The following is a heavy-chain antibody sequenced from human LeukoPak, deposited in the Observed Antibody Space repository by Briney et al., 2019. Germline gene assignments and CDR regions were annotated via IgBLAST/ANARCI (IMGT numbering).Heavy chain of an antibody. CDR3: ARYQGRAVYFDY. Sequence: ASVKVSCKASGGTFSSYAISGVRQAPGQGLEWMGGIIPIFGTANYAQKFQGRVTITADESTSTAYMELSSLRSEDTAVYYCARYQGRAVYFDYWGQGTLVTVSS. CDR1: GGTFSSYA. CDR2: IIPIFGTA. V-gene: IGHV1-69*13. J-gene: IGHJ4*02.